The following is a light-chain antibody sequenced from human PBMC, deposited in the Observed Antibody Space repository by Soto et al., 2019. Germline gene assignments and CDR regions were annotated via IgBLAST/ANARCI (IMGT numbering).Light chain of an antibody. Sequence: LQIAESPSSLSASVGDRIAIACLASQSITRHLNWYQQKPGKAPKLLIYAASSLQSGVPSRFSGSGSGTDFTLTISSLQPEDFATYYCQQSFSIPLAFGQGTKVDI. V-gene: IGKV1-39*01. J-gene: IGKJ1*01. CDR2: AAS. CDR3: QQSFSIPLA. CDR1: QSITRH.